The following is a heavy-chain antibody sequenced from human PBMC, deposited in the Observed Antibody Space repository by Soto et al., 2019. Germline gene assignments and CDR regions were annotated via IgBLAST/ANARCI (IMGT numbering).Heavy chain of an antibody. V-gene: IGHV4-4*07. CDR2: IYTRGST. D-gene: IGHD2-2*01. Sequence: PSETLSLTCTVSGGSISSYYWSWIRQPAGKGLEWIGRIYTRGSTNYNPSLKSRVTMSLDTSKNQFSLKLTSVTAADTALYYCARGNCSSPNCYSFSGYYGMDVWGQGTTVTVSS. CDR3: ARGNCSSPNCYSFSGYYGMDV. J-gene: IGHJ6*02. CDR1: GGSISSYY.